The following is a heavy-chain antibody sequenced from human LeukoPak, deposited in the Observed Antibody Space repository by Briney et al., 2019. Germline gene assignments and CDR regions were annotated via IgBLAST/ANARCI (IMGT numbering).Heavy chain of an antibody. CDR3: ARAPEIGVVDAFDI. CDR2: IYYSGST. J-gene: IGHJ3*02. V-gene: IGHV4-59*01. D-gene: IGHD5-24*01. CDR1: GGSFSSYY. Sequence: SETLSLTCAVYGGSFSSYYWSWIRQPPGKGLEWIGYIYYSGSTNYNPSLKSRVTISVDTSKNQFSLKLSPVTAADTAVYYCARAPEIGVVDAFDIWGQGTMVTVSS.